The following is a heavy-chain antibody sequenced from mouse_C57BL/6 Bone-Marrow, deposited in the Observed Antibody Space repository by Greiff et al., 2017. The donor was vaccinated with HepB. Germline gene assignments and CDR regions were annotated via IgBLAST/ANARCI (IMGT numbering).Heavy chain of an antibody. D-gene: IGHD1-1*01. V-gene: IGHV1-4*01. CDR3: ARRYYADYYDY. CDR1: GYTFTSYT. Sequence: QVQLKESGAELARPGASVKMSCKASGYTFTSYTMHWVKQRPGQGLEWIGYINPSSGYTKYNQKFKDKATLTADKSSSTAYMQLSSLTSEDSAVYYCARRYYADYYDYWGQGTTITVSS. J-gene: IGHJ2*01. CDR2: INPSSGYT.